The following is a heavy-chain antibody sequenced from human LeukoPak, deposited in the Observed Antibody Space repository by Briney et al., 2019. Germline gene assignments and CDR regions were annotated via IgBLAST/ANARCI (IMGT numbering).Heavy chain of an antibody. D-gene: IGHD1-14*01. CDR3: ARYKNLAP. CDR2: IKQDGSEQ. J-gene: IGHJ5*02. V-gene: IGHV3-7*01. CDR1: GFTFSGYG. Sequence: GGSLRLSCAASGFTFSGYGMHWVRQAPGKGLEWVANIKQDGSEQYYVDSVKGRFTISRDNAQNSLYLQMSSLRAEDTAVYYCARYKNLAPWGQGTLVTVSS.